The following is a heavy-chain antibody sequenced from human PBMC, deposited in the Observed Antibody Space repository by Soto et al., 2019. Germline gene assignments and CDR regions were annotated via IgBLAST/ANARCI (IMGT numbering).Heavy chain of an antibody. CDR1: GFTVSDNY. CDR3: AGDVDRRDYDSTGYSFDY. Sequence: EVQLVESGGGLVQPGGSLRLSCAASGFTVSDNYMNWVRQAPGKGLEWVAVIYRGTTYYADSVKGRFTISRDNSKNTLYLQLGSLGPEDTAVYYGAGDVDRRDYDSTGYSFDYWGQGPLVAVSS. J-gene: IGHJ4*02. V-gene: IGHV3-66*01. CDR2: IYRGTT. D-gene: IGHD3-22*01.